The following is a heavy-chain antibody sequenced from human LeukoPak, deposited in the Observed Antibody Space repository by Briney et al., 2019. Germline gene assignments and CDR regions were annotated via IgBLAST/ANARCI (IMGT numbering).Heavy chain of an antibody. CDR2: MKPKRGNT. CDR1: VYTLTRYD. J-gene: IGHJ4*02. Sequence: ASVKVSCKASVYTLTRYDMYWVGQATGHGREGMGWMKPKRGNTGYAQKFQGRVTITRNTSLSPAYIVLSGLRSENTAVYYFSRGLRDIVVVPAHYYFDSWGQGTLVTVSS. V-gene: IGHV1-8*03. CDR3: SRGLRDIVVVPAHYYFDS. D-gene: IGHD2-2*01.